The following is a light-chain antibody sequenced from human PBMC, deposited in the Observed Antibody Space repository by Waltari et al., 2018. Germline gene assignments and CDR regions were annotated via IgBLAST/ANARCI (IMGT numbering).Light chain of an antibody. CDR2: AAS. CDR1: QGIRND. CDR3: LQDYNYPWT. V-gene: IGKV1-6*01. Sequence: AIQMTQSPSSLSASVGDRVTITCRASQGIRNDLGWYQQKPGKAPTLLIYAASSLHSGLPSTIRGSGSGTYFTLTISSLQPEDFATYYCLQDYNYPWTFGQGTKVEIK. J-gene: IGKJ1*01.